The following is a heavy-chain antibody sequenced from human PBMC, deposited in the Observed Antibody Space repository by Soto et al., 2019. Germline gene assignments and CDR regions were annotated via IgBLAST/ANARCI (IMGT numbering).Heavy chain of an antibody. Sequence: QVQLVQSGAEVKKPGASVKVSCKASGYTFTSYGISWVRQAPGQGLEWMGWISAYNCNTNYEKKLQGRVTMTTVTSTSTAYMELRSLRSDDTAVYYCARDLNPSYTSSWFRHAFDIWGQGTMVTVSS. J-gene: IGHJ3*02. CDR3: ARDLNPSYTSSWFRHAFDI. V-gene: IGHV1-18*01. D-gene: IGHD6-13*01. CDR1: GYTFTSYG. CDR2: ISAYNCNT.